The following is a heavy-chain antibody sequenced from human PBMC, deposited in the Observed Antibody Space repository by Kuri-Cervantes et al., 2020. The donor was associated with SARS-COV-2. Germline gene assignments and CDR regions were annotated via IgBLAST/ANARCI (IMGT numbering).Heavy chain of an antibody. CDR3: ARTRANVDTPFVA. J-gene: IGHJ5*02. CDR1: GYSMSGGYY. Sequence: SETLSLTCGVSGYSMSGGYYWGWIRQPPGKGLEWIGSVYRPGSTYYSSSLKSRVTISIDMSKSHFSLKLSSVTAADTAVYYCARTRANVDTPFVAWGQGTLVTVSS. D-gene: IGHD5-18*01. CDR2: VYRPGST. V-gene: IGHV4-38-2*01.